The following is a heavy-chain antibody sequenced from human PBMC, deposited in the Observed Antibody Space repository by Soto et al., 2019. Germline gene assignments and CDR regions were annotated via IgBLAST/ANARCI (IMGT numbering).Heavy chain of an antibody. CDR2: IVVGSGNT. CDR3: AAGGYPSYGMDV. D-gene: IGHD6-25*01. J-gene: IGHJ6*02. V-gene: IGHV1-58*01. CDR1: GFTFTSSA. Sequence: SVKVFCKASGFTFTSSAVQWVRQARGQRLEWIGWIVVGSGNTNYAQKFQERVTITRDMSTSTAYMELSSLRSEDTAVYYCAAGGYPSYGMDVWGHGTTVTVSS.